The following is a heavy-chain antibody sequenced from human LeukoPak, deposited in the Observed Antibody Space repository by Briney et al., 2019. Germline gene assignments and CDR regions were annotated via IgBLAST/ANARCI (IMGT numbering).Heavy chain of an antibody. CDR3: ARDGGVAPHNWFDP. J-gene: IGHJ5*02. D-gene: IGHD2-8*02. CDR2: INHNGGT. Sequence: PSETLSLTCAVYGGSFSGYFWSWIRQPPGKGLEWIGDINHNGGTNYNPSLKSRVTISVDTSKNQFSLKLGSVTAADTAVYYCARDGGVAPHNWFDPWGQGTLVTVSA. V-gene: IGHV4-34*01. CDR1: GGSFSGYF.